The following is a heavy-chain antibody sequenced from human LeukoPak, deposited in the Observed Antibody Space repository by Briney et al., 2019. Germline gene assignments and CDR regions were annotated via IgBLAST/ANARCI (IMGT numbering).Heavy chain of an antibody. CDR2: ISSSSSYI. Sequence: GGSLRLSCAASGFTFSSYSMNWVRQAPGKGLEWVSSISSSSSYIYYADSVKGRFTISRDNAENSLYLQMNSLRAEDTAVYYCARGEYSSGWYVPYYYGMDVWGQGTTVTVSS. V-gene: IGHV3-21*04. CDR3: ARGEYSSGWYVPYYYGMDV. J-gene: IGHJ6*02. CDR1: GFTFSSYS. D-gene: IGHD6-19*01.